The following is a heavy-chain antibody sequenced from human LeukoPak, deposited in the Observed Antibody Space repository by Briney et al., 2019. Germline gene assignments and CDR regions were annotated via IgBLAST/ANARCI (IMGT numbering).Heavy chain of an antibody. V-gene: IGHV3-7*01. CDR3: AKGGVATMRDGYNYYYYYMEV. J-gene: IGHJ6*03. CDR2: IKQDGSEK. CDR1: GFSFGSYW. Sequence: PGGSLRLSCAASGFSFGSYWMHWVRQAPGTGLEWVASIKQDGSEKLYGASVRGRFTVSRDNARNSLYLNMKTLRSEDTALYYCAKGGVATMRDGYNYYYYYMEVWGRGTTVTVSS. D-gene: IGHD5-24*01.